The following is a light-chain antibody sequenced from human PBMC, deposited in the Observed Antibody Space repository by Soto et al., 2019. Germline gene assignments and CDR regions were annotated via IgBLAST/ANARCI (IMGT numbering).Light chain of an antibody. Sequence: QITQSPSSLAASVGDRVTITCRASQSISSYLNWYQQKPGKAPNLLIYAASSLQSGVPSRFSGSGSGTDFTLTISSLQPEDFATYYCQQSYSTPMYTFGQGTRLEIK. CDR1: QSISSY. V-gene: IGKV1-39*01. CDR3: QQSYSTPMYT. CDR2: AAS. J-gene: IGKJ5*01.